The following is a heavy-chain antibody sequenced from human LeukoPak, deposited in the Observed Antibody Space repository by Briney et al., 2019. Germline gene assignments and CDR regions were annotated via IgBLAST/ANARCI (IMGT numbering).Heavy chain of an antibody. CDR2: IWYDGSNK. CDR3: ARAGQHDFWSGYYFDY. J-gene: IGHJ4*02. V-gene: IGHV3-33*01. D-gene: IGHD3-3*01. CDR1: GFTFSSYG. Sequence: TGGSLRLSRAASGFTFSSYGMHWVRQAPGKGLEWVAVIWYDGSNKYYADSVKGRFTISRDNSKNTLYLQMNSLRAEDTAVYYCARAGQHDFWSGYYFDYWGQGTLVTVSS.